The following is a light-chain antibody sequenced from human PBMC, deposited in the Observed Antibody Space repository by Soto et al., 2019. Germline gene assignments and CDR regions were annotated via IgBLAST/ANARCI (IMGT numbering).Light chain of an antibody. V-gene: IGKV3-15*01. CDR2: VAS. CDR3: QQYNVCPLT. Sequence: EIVMTQSPAPLSVSPGERATLSCRASQSVSSNLAWYQQKPGQTPKLLIYVASTRATGIPARFSGSGSGTEFTLTISSLQSADFAIYYCQQYNVCPLTFGGGTKVEFK. J-gene: IGKJ4*01. CDR1: QSVSSN.